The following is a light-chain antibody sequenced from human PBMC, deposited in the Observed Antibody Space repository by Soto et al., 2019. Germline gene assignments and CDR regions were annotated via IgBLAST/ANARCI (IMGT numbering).Light chain of an antibody. CDR2: WAS. V-gene: IGKV4-1*01. CDR3: QHYYTAPYS. CDR1: QSVLYSSNNKNY. Sequence: DIVMTQSPHSLAVSLGERATINCKSSQSVLYSSNNKNYLAWYQQRPGQPPKLLIYWASTRESGVPDRFSGSGSGSDFTLTINGLQADDVATYYCQHYYTAPYSFGQGTKLEIK. J-gene: IGKJ2*03.